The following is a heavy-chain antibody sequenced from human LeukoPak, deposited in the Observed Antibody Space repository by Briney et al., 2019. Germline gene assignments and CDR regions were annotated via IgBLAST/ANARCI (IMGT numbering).Heavy chain of an antibody. V-gene: IGHV7-4-1*02. CDR2: MNTNTGNP. CDR1: GYTFNHYA. J-gene: IGHJ4*02. Sequence: ASVKVSCKASGYTFNHYAISWVRQAPGQGLEWMGWMNTNTGNPTYAQAFTGRFVFSLDTSVSTTYLQISSLEAEDTAMYYCARAVPGIAAAGTGGVDYWGQGTLVTVSS. CDR3: ARAVPGIAAAGTGGVDY. D-gene: IGHD6-13*01.